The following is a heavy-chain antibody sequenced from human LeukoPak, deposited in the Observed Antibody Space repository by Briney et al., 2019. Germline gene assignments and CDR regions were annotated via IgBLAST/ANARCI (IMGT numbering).Heavy chain of an antibody. CDR2: ISPNSGGT. CDR3: ARSNIATRRGGNWFDP. J-gene: IGHJ5*02. V-gene: IGHV1-2*02. D-gene: IGHD6-6*01. Sequence: ASVKVSCKASGYTLIDYYMHWVRQAPGQGLEWMGWISPNSGGTNYAQNFQGRVTMARDTSVSTAYMELSSLRSDDTAVYYCARSNIATRRGGNWFDPWGQGTLVTVSS. CDR1: GYTLIDYY.